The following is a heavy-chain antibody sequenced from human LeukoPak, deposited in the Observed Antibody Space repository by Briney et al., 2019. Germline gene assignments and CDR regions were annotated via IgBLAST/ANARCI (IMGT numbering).Heavy chain of an antibody. CDR1: GYRFTSYW. Sequence: GESLKISCKGSGYRFTSYWIGWVRQMPGKGLEWMGIIYPSDSDTRYSPSFQGQVSISADKSISAAYLQWSSLKASDTAMYYCARNQWFGELLSPPDYWGQGTLVTVSS. CDR2: IYPSDSDT. CDR3: ARNQWFGELLSPPDY. V-gene: IGHV5-51*01. D-gene: IGHD3-10*01. J-gene: IGHJ4*02.